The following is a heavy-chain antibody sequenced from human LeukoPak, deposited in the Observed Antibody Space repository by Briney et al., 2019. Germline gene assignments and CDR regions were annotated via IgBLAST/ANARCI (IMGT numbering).Heavy chain of an antibody. CDR1: GFTFSSYG. J-gene: IGHJ1*01. V-gene: IGHV3-30*18. Sequence: GGSLRLSCAASGFTFSSYGMHWVRQAPGKGLEWVAVISYDGSNKYYADSVKGRFTISRDNSKNTLYLQMNSLRAEDTAVYYGAKGGRVVPAGSIRYFQQWGQGTLVSV. D-gene: IGHD2-2*01. CDR3: AKGGRVVPAGSIRYFQQ. CDR2: ISYDGSNK.